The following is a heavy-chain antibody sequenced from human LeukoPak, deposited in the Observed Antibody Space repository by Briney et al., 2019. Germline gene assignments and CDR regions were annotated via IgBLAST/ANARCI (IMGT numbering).Heavy chain of an antibody. CDR3: ARVRDRQAAGPPYDAFDI. Sequence: ASVKISCKASGYTFTSYDINWVRQATGQGLEWMGWMNPNSGNTGYAQKFQGRVTITRNTSISTAYMELSSLRSEDTAVYYCARVRDRQAAGPPYDAFDIWGQGTMVTVSS. CDR1: GYTFTSYD. D-gene: IGHD6-13*01. V-gene: IGHV1-8*03. J-gene: IGHJ3*02. CDR2: MNPNSGNT.